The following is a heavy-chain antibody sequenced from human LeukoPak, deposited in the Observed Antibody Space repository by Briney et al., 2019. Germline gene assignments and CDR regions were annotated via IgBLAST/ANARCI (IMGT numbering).Heavy chain of an antibody. CDR2: IYHTGST. CDR3: ARHVWYPMKLFDY. V-gene: IGHV4-4*02. J-gene: IGHJ4*02. Sequence: PSGTLSLTCAVSGGSISSSYWWTWVRQPPGKGLEWIGEIYHTGSTNYIPSLKSRVTISVDKSKNQFSLKLSSVTAADTAVYYCARHVWYPMKLFDYWGQGTLVTVSS. CDR1: GGSISSSYW. D-gene: IGHD2-15*01.